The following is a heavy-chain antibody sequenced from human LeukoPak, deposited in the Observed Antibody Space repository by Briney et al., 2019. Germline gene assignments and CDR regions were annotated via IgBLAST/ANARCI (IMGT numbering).Heavy chain of an antibody. CDR2: INIDGTTT. D-gene: IGHD3-10*01. J-gene: IGHJ5*02. CDR3: VRAGASGTYGQFDA. CDR1: GFTITTYW. V-gene: IGHV3-74*01. Sequence: GGSQRLSCAASGFTITTYWMHWVRQAPGKGLVWVARINIDGTTTYYADYVKGRFTISRDNAKNTVSLEMSSLRDDDTAVYHCVRAGASGTYGQFDAWGQGALVTVSS.